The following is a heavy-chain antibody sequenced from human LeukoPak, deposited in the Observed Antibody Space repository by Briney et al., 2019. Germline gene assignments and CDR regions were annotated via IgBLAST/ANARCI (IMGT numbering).Heavy chain of an antibody. V-gene: IGHV3-33*01. J-gene: IGHJ4*02. CDR1: GFAFSTYG. D-gene: IGHD6-6*01. CDR2: IWYDGSNK. CDR3: ARALSTAARTTQFDY. Sequence: GGSLRLSCAASGFAFSTYGIHWVRQAPGKGLEWVAVIWYDGSNKYYADSVKGRFTISRDNSKNTLYLQMNSLRAEDTAVYYCARALSTAARTTQFDYWGQGTLVTVSS.